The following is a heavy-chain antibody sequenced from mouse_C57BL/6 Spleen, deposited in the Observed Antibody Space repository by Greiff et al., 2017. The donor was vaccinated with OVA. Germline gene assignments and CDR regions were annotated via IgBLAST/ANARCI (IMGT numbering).Heavy chain of an antibody. CDR3: ARDNYYGSHWYFDV. V-gene: IGHV3-1*01. CDR2: ISYSGST. Sequence: EVKLVESGPGMVKPSQSLSLTCTVTGYSITSGYDWHWLRHFPGNKLEWMGYISYSGSTNYNPSLKSRISITHDTSKNHFFLKLNSVTTEDTATYYCARDNYYGSHWYFDVWGTGTTVTVSS. CDR1: GYSITSGYD. D-gene: IGHD1-1*01. J-gene: IGHJ1*03.